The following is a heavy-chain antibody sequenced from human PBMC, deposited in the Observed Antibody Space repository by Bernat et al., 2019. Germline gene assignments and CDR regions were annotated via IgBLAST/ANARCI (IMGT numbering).Heavy chain of an antibody. V-gene: IGHV3-30*18. CDR1: GFTFSSYG. CDR3: AKNLFLMGGYSSTDMAAVPDY. J-gene: IGHJ4*02. CDR2: ISYDGSNK. Sequence: QVQLVASGGGVVQPGRSLRLSCAASGFTFSSYGMPWVRPAPGKGLEWAAVISYDGSNKYYADAVMGRFTISRDNSKNTLYLEMNSLRAEDTAVYDCAKNLFLMGGYSSTDMAAVPDYWGQGTLVTVSS. D-gene: IGHD6-13*01.